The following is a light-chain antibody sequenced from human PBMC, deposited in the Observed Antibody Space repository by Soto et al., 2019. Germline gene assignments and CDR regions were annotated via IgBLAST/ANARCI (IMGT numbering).Light chain of an antibody. J-gene: IGKJ1*01. V-gene: IGKV3-11*01. Sequence: EIVLTQSPATLSLSPGERATLSCRASQSVSSYLAWYQHKPGQAPRLLIYDASNRVTGIPARFSGSGSGTDFPLTISSLEHEDFAVYYCQQRSNWPPWTFGQGTKLEIK. CDR3: QQRSNWPPWT. CDR2: DAS. CDR1: QSVSSY.